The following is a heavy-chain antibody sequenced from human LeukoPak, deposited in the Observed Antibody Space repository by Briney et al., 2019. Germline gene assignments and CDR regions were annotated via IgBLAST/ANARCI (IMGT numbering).Heavy chain of an antibody. CDR3: AELGITMIGGV. V-gene: IGHV3-48*03. Sequence: GGSLRLSCAASGFTFSSYEMNWVRQAPGKGLEWVSYISSSGSTIYYADSLKGRFTIPRDNAKNSLYLQMNSLRAEDKAVYYCAELGITMIGGVWGKGTTVTISS. CDR2: ISSSGSTI. CDR1: GFTFSSYE. J-gene: IGHJ6*04. D-gene: IGHD3-10*02.